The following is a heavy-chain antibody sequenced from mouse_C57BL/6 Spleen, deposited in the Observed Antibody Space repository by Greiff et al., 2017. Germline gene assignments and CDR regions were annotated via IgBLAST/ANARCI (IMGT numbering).Heavy chain of an antibody. J-gene: IGHJ3*01. CDR3: ARSVSYSNYWFAY. D-gene: IGHD2-5*01. Sequence: VQLKQSGPELVKPGASVKISCKASGYTFTDYYMNWVKQSHGKSLEWIGDINPNNGGTSYNQKFKGKATLTVDKSSSTAYMELRSLTSEDSAVYYCARSVSYSNYWFAYWGQGTLVTVSA. CDR2: INPNNGGT. V-gene: IGHV1-26*01. CDR1: GYTFTDYY.